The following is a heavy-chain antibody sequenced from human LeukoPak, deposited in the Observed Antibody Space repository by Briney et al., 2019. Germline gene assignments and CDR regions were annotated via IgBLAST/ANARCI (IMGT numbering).Heavy chain of an antibody. CDR3: ARASIDYFPIDY. CDR2: ISSKNGYT. V-gene: IGHV1-18*01. D-gene: IGHD2/OR15-2a*01. Sequence: GASVRVSCKASGYTFTKYAMNWVRQAPGQGLEWMGWISSKNGYTEYAQKFQDRVAMTTDTSTNTAYIELRSLRSDDTAVIYCARASIDYFPIDYWGQGTLVTVSS. J-gene: IGHJ4*02. CDR1: GYTFTKYA.